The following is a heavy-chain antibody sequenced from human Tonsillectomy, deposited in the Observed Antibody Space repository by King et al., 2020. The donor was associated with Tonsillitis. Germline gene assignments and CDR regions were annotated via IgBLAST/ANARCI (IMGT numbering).Heavy chain of an antibody. Sequence: QLQESGPGLVKPSETLSLTCTVSGGSVRTHYWSWIRQPPGKGLEWMGYIYDTGRTNYNPSLKSRVTISVDTSKNQFSLKLSSVTAADTAVYYCAGHAGVWYFGMDVWGQGTTVTVSS. CDR2: IYDTGRT. J-gene: IGHJ6*02. CDR1: GGSVRTHY. CDR3: AGHAGVWYFGMDV. V-gene: IGHV4-59*08. D-gene: IGHD2-21*01.